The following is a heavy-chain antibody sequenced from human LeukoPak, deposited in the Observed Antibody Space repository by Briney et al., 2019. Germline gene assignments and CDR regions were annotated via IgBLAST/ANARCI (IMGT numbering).Heavy chain of an antibody. V-gene: IGHV4-34*01. CDR3: ARVGRYSSSDPFAY. Sequence: SETLSLTCAVYGGSFSGYYWSWIRQPPGKGLEWIGEINHSGSTNYNPSLKSRVTISVDTSKNQFSLKLSSVTAADTAVYYCARVGRYSSSDPFAYWGQGTLVTVSS. J-gene: IGHJ4*02. D-gene: IGHD6-6*01. CDR1: GGSFSGYY. CDR2: INHSGST.